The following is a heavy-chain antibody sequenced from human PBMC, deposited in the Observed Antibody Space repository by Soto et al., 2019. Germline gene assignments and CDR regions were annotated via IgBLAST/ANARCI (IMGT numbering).Heavy chain of an antibody. V-gene: IGHV3-74*01. CDR1: GFTFSDAW. Sequence: GGSLRLSFVASGFTFSDAWMHWVRQAPGKGLVWVSRVNERGTDSNYADSVKGRFTISRDNARNTVYLQMNGLRAEDTAVYYCARVAAVTRGIDXWGQGTLVTVSX. CDR3: ARVAAVTRGIDX. D-gene: IGHD6-25*01. J-gene: IGHJ4*02. CDR2: VNERGTDS.